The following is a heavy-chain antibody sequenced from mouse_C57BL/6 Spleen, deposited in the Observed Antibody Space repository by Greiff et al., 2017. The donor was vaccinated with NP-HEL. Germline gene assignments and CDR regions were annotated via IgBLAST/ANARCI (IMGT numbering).Heavy chain of an antibody. CDR3: AIDSSGSYAMDY. V-gene: IGHV3-6*01. CDR2: ISYDGSN. J-gene: IGHJ4*01. CDR1: GYSITSGYY. Sequence: EESGPGLVKPSQSLSLTCSVTGYSITSGYYWNWIRQFPGNKLEWMGYISYDGSNNYNPSLKNRISITRDTSKNQFFLKLNSVTTEDTATYYCAIDSSGSYAMDYWGQGTSVTVSS. D-gene: IGHD3-2*02.